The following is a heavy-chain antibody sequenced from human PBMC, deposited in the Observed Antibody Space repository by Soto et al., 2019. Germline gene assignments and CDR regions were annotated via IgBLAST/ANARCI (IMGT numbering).Heavy chain of an antibody. CDR2: IYYSGST. D-gene: IGHD3-10*01. J-gene: IGHJ4*02. CDR3: ASQLTMGRGVIYYFVY. V-gene: IGHV4-39*01. Sequence: SETLSLTCTVSGGSISSSSYYWGWIRQPPGKGLEWIGSIYYSGSTYYNPSLKSRVTISVDTSKNQFSLKLSSVTAADTAVYYCASQLTMGRGVIYYFVYWGQGTLLTLSS. CDR1: GGSISSSSYY.